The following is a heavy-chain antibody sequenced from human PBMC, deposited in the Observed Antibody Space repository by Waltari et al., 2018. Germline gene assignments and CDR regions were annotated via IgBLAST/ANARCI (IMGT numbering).Heavy chain of an antibody. CDR3: AKGHSGSYGLKD. CDR1: GFTFDAYA. D-gene: IGHD1-26*01. J-gene: IGHJ4*02. CDR2: ISWNSDNI. V-gene: IGHV3-9*01. Sequence: EVQLVESGGGLVQPGRSLRLSCAVSGFTFDAYAMHWVRQAPGKGLEWVSVISWNSDNIGYAYSVKGRFTISRDNAKNSLYLQMNSLRPEDTALYYCAKGHSGSYGLKDWGQGTLVTVSS.